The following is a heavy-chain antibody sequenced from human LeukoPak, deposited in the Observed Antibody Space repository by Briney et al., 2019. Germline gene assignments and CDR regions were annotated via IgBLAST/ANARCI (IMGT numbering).Heavy chain of an antibody. CDR3: ARGGPYYYDSSGYLRYWFDP. V-gene: IGHV6-1*01. Sequence: SQTLSLTCAISRDSVSSNSAAWNWIRQSPSRGLEWLGRTYYRSKWYNDYAVSVKSRITINPDTSKNQFSLQLNSVTPEDTAVYYCARGGPYYYDSSGYLRYWFDPWGQGTLVTVSS. J-gene: IGHJ5*02. D-gene: IGHD3-22*01. CDR1: RDSVSSNSAA. CDR2: TYYRSKWYN.